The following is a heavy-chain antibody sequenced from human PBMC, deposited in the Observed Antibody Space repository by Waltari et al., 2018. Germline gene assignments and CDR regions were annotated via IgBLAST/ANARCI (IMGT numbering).Heavy chain of an antibody. V-gene: IGHV4-39*01. CDR2: ISYSGST. D-gene: IGHD3-9*01. CDR1: GGSISSESYY. J-gene: IGHJ5*02. CDR3: ARLSYHIVTGYGWFDP. Sequence: QLQLQESGPGLVKPSETLSLTCTVSGGSISSESYYWGWIRQPPGKGLEWIGIISYSGSTYYNPSLKSRVTISVDTSNNQFSLKLSSVTAADTAVYYCARLSYHIVTGYGWFDPWGLGTLVTVSS.